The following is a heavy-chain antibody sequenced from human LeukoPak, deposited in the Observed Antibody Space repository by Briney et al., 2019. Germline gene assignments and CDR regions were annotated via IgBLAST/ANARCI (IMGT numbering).Heavy chain of an antibody. V-gene: IGHV3-30-3*01. Sequence: GGSLRLSCAASGFTFSSYAMHWVRQAPGKGLEWVAVISYDGSNKYYADSVKGRFTISRDNSKNTLYLQMNSLRAEDTAVYYCASQQWLVRPLDYWGQGTLVTVSS. CDR1: GFTFSSYA. J-gene: IGHJ4*02. D-gene: IGHD6-19*01. CDR3: ASQQWLVRPLDY. CDR2: ISYDGSNK.